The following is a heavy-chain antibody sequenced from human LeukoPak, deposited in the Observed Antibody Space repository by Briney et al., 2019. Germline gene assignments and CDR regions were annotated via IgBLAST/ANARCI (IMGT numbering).Heavy chain of an antibody. CDR1: GYPFTNYD. CDR2: VNPNSGNT. V-gene: IGHV1-8*01. D-gene: IGHD3-3*01. Sequence: GASVKVSCKASGYPFTNYDFNWVRQATGQGLEWMGWVNPNSGNTGYAQKFQGRVTMTRDTSTSAVYMELSSLRSEDTAVYYCARAGYDFWSGYYNYYYYGMDVWGQGTTVTVSS. J-gene: IGHJ6*02. CDR3: ARAGYDFWSGYYNYYYYGMDV.